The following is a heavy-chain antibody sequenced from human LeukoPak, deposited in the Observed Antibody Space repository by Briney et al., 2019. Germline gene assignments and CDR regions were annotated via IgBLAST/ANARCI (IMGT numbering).Heavy chain of an antibody. CDR2: IYHSGST. Sequence: SETLSLTCAVSGYSISSCYYWGWIRQPPGKGLEWIWSIYHSGSTYYNPSLKSRVTISVDTSKNQFSLKLSSVTAADTAVYYCASVDTANKVVFDYWGQGTLVTVSS. CDR3: ASVDTANKVVFDY. CDR1: GYSISSCYY. J-gene: IGHJ4*02. D-gene: IGHD5-18*01. V-gene: IGHV4-38-2*01.